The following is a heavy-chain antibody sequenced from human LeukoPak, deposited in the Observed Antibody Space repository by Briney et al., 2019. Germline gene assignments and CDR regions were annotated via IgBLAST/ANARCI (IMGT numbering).Heavy chain of an antibody. V-gene: IGHV4-31*03. Sequence: PSQTLSLTCTVPGGSISSGGYYWSWIRQHPGKGLEWIGYIYYSGSTYYNPSLKSRVTISVDMPKNQFSLKLSSVTAADTAVYYCARQVYCNSSICYDYWGQGTLVTVSS. CDR1: GGSISSGGYY. CDR3: ARQVYCNSSICYDY. J-gene: IGHJ4*02. CDR2: IYYSGST. D-gene: IGHD2-2*01.